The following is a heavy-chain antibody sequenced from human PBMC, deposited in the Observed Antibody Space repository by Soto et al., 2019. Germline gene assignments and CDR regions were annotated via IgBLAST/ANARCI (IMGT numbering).Heavy chain of an antibody. D-gene: IGHD4-17*01. Sequence: TNTVSGGSISSSCYYWCWICQPTGKGLEWIGSIYYSGSTYYNPSLKSRVTISVDTSKNQFSLKLSSVTAADTAVYYCARLLAVTKYFAFAILGQGRRVT. CDR2: IYYSGST. V-gene: IGHV4-39*01. CDR1: GGSISSSCYY. J-gene: IGHJ3*02. CDR3: ARLLAVTKYFAFAI.